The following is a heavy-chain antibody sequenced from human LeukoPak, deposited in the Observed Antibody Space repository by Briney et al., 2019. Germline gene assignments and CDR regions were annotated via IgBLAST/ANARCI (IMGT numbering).Heavy chain of an antibody. V-gene: IGHV3-21*01. CDR1: GFTFSSYS. J-gene: IGHJ6*04. D-gene: IGHD3-10*02. CDR2: ISTSSSYI. Sequence: SGGSLRLSCAASGFTFSSYSMNWVRQAPGKGLEWVSSISTSSSYIYYADSVKGRFTISRDNAKNSLYLQMNSLRAEDTAVYYCAELGITMIGGVWGKGTTVTISS. CDR3: AELGITMIGGV.